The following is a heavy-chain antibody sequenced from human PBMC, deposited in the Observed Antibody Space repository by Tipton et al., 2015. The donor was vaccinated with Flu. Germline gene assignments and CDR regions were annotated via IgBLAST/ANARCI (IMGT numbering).Heavy chain of an antibody. D-gene: IGHD3-3*01. Sequence: SLRLSCAASGFTFSSYAMSWVRQAPGKGLEWVSAISGSGGSTYYADSVKGRFTISRDNSKNTLYLRMNSLRAEDTAVYYCAKYSGGDFWSYYYYGMDVWGQGTTVTVSS. CDR1: GFTFSSYA. V-gene: IGHV3-23*01. CDR2: ISGSGGST. J-gene: IGHJ6*02. CDR3: AKYSGGDFWSYYYYGMDV.